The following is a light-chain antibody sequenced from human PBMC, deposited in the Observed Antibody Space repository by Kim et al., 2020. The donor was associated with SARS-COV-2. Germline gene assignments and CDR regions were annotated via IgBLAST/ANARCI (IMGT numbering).Light chain of an antibody. Sequence: LGQTVRITCQGDSLRSYYASWYQQKPGQAPVLVIYGKNNRPSGIPDRFSGSSSGNTASLTITGAQAEDEADYYCNSRDSSGNLVVFGGGTQLTVL. CDR2: GKN. CDR1: SLRSYY. CDR3: NSRDSSGNLVV. J-gene: IGLJ2*01. V-gene: IGLV3-19*01.